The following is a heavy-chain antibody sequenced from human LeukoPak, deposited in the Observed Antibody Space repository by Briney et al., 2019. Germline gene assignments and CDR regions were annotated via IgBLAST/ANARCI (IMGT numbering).Heavy chain of an antibody. J-gene: IGHJ4*02. D-gene: IGHD3-22*01. Sequence: GESLKISCQASGYSFTSYWIGWVRQMPGKGLEWMGIIYPGDSDTRYSPSFQGQVTISADKSISTAYLQWTSLKASDTAKYYCARVSDSSGYYGYYFDYWGQGTLVPVSS. CDR1: GYSFTSYW. CDR3: ARVSDSSGYYGYYFDY. CDR2: IYPGDSDT. V-gene: IGHV5-51*01.